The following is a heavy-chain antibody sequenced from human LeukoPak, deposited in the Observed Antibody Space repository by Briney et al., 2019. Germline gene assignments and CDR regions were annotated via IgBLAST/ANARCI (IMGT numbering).Heavy chain of an antibody. CDR3: ARGVGTTYLDY. V-gene: IGHV5-51*01. Sequence: LGESLKISGKGSEYTFTNYWIAWVRQMPGKGLEWMGIIYPGDSDTRYSPSFQGQVTISADKSISTAYLQCNNLKASDTAMYYCARGVGTTYLDYWGLGTLVTVSS. D-gene: IGHD1-26*01. CDR1: EYTFTNYW. J-gene: IGHJ4*02. CDR2: IYPGDSDT.